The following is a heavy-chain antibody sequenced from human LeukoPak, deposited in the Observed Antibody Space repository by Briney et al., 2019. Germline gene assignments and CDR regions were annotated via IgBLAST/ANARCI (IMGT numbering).Heavy chain of an antibody. CDR3: ARHRAEMATITDDTFDM. J-gene: IGHJ3*02. Sequence: PAETLSLTCSVSGSSITPYSWSWLRQPPGRGLEWIGYFYTSGNTHQNPSLKSRVTMSIDASKNQFSLRLSSMTAADTAVYYCARHRAEMATITDDTFDMWGQGTMVTVSS. D-gene: IGHD5-24*01. CDR1: GSSITPYS. CDR2: FYTSGNT. V-gene: IGHV4-4*09.